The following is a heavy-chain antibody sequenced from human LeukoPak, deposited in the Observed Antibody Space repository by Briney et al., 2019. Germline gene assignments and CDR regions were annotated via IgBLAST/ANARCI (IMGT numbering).Heavy chain of an antibody. Sequence: GGSLRLSCAATGFTFSNYAMSWVRQAPGKGLEWVSVISRNGAHPYYIDSVRDRFTVSRDNAKSSLYLQMNSLRVEDTAVYYCARTLFGAYNWFDPWGQGALVTVSS. J-gene: IGHJ5*02. V-gene: IGHV3-23*01. CDR2: ISRNGAHP. CDR1: GFTFSNYA. D-gene: IGHD3-3*01. CDR3: ARTLFGAYNWFDP.